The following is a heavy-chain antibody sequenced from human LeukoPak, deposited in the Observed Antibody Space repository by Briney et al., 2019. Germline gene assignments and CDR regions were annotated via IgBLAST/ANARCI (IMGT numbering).Heavy chain of an antibody. V-gene: IGHV4-61*01. Sequence: SETLSLTCTVSGASVSSGSYYWSWIRQPPGKGLEWIGYMYYSGSTNYNPSLKSRVTISVDTSKNQFPLKLSSVTAADTAVYYCARFPPGIAVAGHNDYWGQGTLVIVSS. D-gene: IGHD6-19*01. CDR1: GASVSSGSYY. CDR3: ARFPPGIAVAGHNDY. J-gene: IGHJ4*02. CDR2: MYYSGST.